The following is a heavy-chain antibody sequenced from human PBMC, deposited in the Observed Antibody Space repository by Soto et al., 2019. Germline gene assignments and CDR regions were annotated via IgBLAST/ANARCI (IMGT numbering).Heavy chain of an antibody. D-gene: IGHD5-18*01. V-gene: IGHV3-53*01. CDR3: VKDIPAWRQVWGYDY. Sequence: GGSLRLSCAASGFTVSSNYMSWVRQAPGKGLEWVSVIYSGGSTYYADSVKGRFTISRDNSKNTLYLQMNSLRAEDTAVYYCVKDIPAWRQVWGYDYWGQGALVTVSS. CDR2: IYSGGST. CDR1: GFTVSSNY. J-gene: IGHJ4*02.